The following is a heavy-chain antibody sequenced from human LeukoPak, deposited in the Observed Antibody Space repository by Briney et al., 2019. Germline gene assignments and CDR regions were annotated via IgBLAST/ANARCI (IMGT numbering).Heavy chain of an antibody. CDR3: AREMVRGIRWLDN. V-gene: IGHV1-8*02. D-gene: IGHD3-10*01. CDR1: GYTFTTYY. J-gene: IGHJ4*02. Sequence: GASVKVSCKASGYTFTTYYIYWVRQAPGQGLEWMGWMNPNSGNTGYAQKFKGRVTMTRNTSISTAYLELSSLRSEDTAVYYCAREMVRGIRWLDNWGQGTLVTVSS. CDR2: MNPNSGNT.